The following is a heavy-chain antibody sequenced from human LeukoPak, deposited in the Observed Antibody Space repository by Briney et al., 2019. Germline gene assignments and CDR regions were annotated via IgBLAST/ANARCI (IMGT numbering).Heavy chain of an antibody. CDR3: ARDGHSSSSFWFDP. J-gene: IGHJ5*02. Sequence: SETLSLTCAVSGYSISSGYYWGWIRQPPGKGLEWIGSIYHSGSTYYNPSLKSRVTISVDMSKNQFSLKLSSVTAADTAVYYCARDGHSSSSFWFDPWGQGTLVTVSS. CDR1: GYSISSGYY. V-gene: IGHV4-38-2*02. CDR2: IYHSGST. D-gene: IGHD6-6*01.